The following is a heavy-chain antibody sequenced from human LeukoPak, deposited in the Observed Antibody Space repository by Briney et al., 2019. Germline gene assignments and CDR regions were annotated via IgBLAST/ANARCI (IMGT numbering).Heavy chain of an antibody. Sequence: GGSLRLSCAASGFTFSDFTMDWVRQAPGKGLEWVSSISSSTTYIYYTDSVKGRFTISRDNAKNSLYLQMNSLRAEDTAVYYCARDKIVGATHFDYWGQGTLVTVSS. J-gene: IGHJ4*02. CDR2: ISSSTTYI. CDR1: GFTFSDFT. V-gene: IGHV3-21*01. D-gene: IGHD1-26*01. CDR3: ARDKIVGATHFDY.